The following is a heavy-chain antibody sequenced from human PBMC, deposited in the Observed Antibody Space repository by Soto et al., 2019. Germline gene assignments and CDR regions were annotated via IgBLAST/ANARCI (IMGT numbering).Heavy chain of an antibody. CDR3: TRGGRSSSYFWVD. J-gene: IGHJ4*02. D-gene: IGHD6-13*01. Sequence: SLRLSCAASGFTFSDLYMTWIRQAPGKGLEWVASIDSSSSYTNYGDSVKGRFTISRDNAKNSLSLQMNSLRDEDTAVYYCTRGGRSSSYFWVDWGQGTLVTVSS. V-gene: IGHV3-11*06. CDR2: IDSSSSYT. CDR1: GFTFSDLY.